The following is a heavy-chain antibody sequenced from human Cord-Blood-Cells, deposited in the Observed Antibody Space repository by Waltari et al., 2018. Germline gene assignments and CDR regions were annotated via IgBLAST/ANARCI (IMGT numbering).Heavy chain of an antibody. V-gene: IGHV4-34*01. Sequence: QVQLQQWGAGLLKPSETLSLTCAVYGGSFSGYYWSWIRQPPGKGVEWIGEINHSGSTNYNPSQKRRASITVDTSKNLFSLKLRSVTAAETAVYYCARERRIAALLQGVYFQHWGKGTLVTVSS. CDR3: ARERRIAALLQGVYFQH. J-gene: IGHJ1*01. D-gene: IGHD6-6*01. CDR1: GGSFSGYY. CDR2: INHSGST.